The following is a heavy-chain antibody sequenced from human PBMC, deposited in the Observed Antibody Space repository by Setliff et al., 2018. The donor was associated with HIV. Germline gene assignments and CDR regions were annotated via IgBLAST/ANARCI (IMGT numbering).Heavy chain of an antibody. CDR1: YFSIDNGYY. J-gene: IGHJ4*02. CDR2: INHSGST. CDR3: ARLTTTYYYDSSAYYHPV. Sequence: PSETLSLTCTVSYFSIDNGYYWGWIRQPPGKGLEWIGEINHSGSTNYNPSLKSLVTISVDTSKNQFSLKLSSVTAADTAVFYCARLTTTYYYDSSAYYHPVWGQGTLVTVSS. D-gene: IGHD3-22*01. V-gene: IGHV4-34*01.